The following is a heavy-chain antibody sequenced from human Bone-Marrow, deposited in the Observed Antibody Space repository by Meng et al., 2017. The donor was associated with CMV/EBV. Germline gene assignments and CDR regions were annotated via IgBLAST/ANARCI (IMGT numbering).Heavy chain of an antibody. V-gene: IGHV1-46*01. CDR1: GYTFTSNY. CDR3: ARELYASGVGGFFDY. D-gene: IGHD3-10*01. J-gene: IGHJ4*02. CDR2: IQSSGGVT. Sequence: ASVKVSCKASGYTFTSNYIHWVRQAPGQGLEWMGIIQSSGGVTSYAQKFQGRVTMTRDTSTSTVYMELSSLRSEDTAVYFCARELYASGVGGFFDYWGQGTLVTVSS.